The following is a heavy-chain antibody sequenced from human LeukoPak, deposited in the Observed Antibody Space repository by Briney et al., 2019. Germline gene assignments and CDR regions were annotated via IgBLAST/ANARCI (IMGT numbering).Heavy chain of an antibody. CDR1: GFTFSSYG. J-gene: IGHJ4*02. V-gene: IGHV3-23*01. CDR3: AKDRITMVRGVIFYFDY. Sequence: GGSLRLSCAAPGFTFSSYGMSWVRQAPGKGLEWVSAISGSGGSTYYADSVKGRFTISRDNSKNTLYLQMNSLRAEDTAVYYCAKDRITMVRGVIFYFDYWGQGTLVTVSS. CDR2: ISGSGGST. D-gene: IGHD3-10*01.